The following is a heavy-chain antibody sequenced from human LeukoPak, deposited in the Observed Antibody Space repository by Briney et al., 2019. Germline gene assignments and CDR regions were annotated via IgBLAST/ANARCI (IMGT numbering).Heavy chain of an antibody. CDR1: GYTFTGYY. D-gene: IGHD5-18*01. Sequence: ASVKVSCKASGYTFTGYYMHWVRQAPGQGLEWMGRINPNSGGTNYAQKFQGRVTMTRDTSISTAYMELSRLRSDDTAVYYCARGRGYSYGPFAYWGQGTLVTVSS. V-gene: IGHV1-2*06. J-gene: IGHJ4*02. CDR3: ARGRGYSYGPFAY. CDR2: INPNSGGT.